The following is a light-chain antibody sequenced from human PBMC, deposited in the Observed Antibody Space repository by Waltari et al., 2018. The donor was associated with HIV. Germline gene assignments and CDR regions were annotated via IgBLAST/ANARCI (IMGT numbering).Light chain of an antibody. CDR3: QQYNNWPT. V-gene: IGKV3-15*01. Sequence: EIVMTQSPASLSLSPGKTATLSCRARQPIGSNLAWYQSRPGQAPRLLIYASTTRATGVPTRFSGRGSGTDFTLSISGLQSEDVAVYYCQQYNNWPTFGRGTKVELK. CDR1: QPIGSN. CDR2: AST. J-gene: IGKJ1*01.